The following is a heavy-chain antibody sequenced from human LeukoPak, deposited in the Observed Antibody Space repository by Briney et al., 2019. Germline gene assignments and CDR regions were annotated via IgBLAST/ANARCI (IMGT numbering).Heavy chain of an antibody. V-gene: IGHV3-23*01. D-gene: IGHD6-19*01. CDR3: AKDQGDYSSGWSIFDY. CDR2: ITGSGGST. CDR1: GFTVSTYA. J-gene: IGHJ4*02. Sequence: PGGSPRLSCAASGFTVSTYAMSWVRQAPGKGLEWVSAITGSGGSTYYADSVKGRFTISRDNSKNTLYLQMNSLRAEDTAVYYCAKDQGDYSSGWSIFDYWGQGSLVTVSS.